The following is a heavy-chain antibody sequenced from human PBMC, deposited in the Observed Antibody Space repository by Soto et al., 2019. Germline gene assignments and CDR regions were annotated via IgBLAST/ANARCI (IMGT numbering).Heavy chain of an antibody. CDR2: ISGSGSTT. CDR3: DHPGWYGVFDAYDI. D-gene: IGHD4-17*01. Sequence: EGQLLESGGGLVQPGGSLRLSCAASGFTFSTYAMSWVRQAPGKGLEWVSAISGSGSTTYYADSVKGRFTISRDNSINRLYLQKNSLRTEDTAVYYCDHPGWYGVFDAYDIWGQGAMVTVSS. CDR1: GFTFSTYA. J-gene: IGHJ3*02. V-gene: IGHV3-23*01.